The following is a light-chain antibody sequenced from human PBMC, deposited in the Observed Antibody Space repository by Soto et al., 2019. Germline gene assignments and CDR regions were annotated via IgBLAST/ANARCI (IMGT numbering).Light chain of an antibody. CDR3: GSWDSSLSAYV. CDR2: DDN. J-gene: IGLJ1*01. Sequence: QSVLTQPPSVSAAPGQKVTISCSGSSSNIGGNSVSWYQQLPGTAPTLLIYDDNKRPSGIPDRFSGSKSGTSATLGITGFQTGDEADYYCGSWDSSLSAYVFGTRTKVTVL. V-gene: IGLV1-51*01. CDR1: SSNIGGNS.